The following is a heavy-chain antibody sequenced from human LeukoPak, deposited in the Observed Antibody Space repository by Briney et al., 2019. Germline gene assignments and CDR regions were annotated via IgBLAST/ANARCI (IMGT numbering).Heavy chain of an antibody. J-gene: IGHJ4*02. CDR3: AKNQPGAHK. CDR1: GFTFSSYW. V-gene: IGHV3-30*18. Sequence: GGSLRLSCAASGFTFSSYWMHWVRQAPGKGLEWVAVISYDGSNKYYADSVKGRFTISRDNSKNTLYLQMNSLRAEDTAVYYCAKNQPGAHKWGQGTLVTVSS. CDR2: ISYDGSNK.